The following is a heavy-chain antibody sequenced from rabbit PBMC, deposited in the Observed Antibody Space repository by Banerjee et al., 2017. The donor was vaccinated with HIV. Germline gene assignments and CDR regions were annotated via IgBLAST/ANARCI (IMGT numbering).Heavy chain of an antibody. D-gene: IGHD4-1*01. CDR1: GFSFSSNA. CDR2: IVTSSDST. CDR3: GRRVNGWGHINL. Sequence: QEQLEESGGDLVKPEGSLTLTCTASGFSFSSNAMCWVRQAPGKGLEWIACIVTSSDSTWYASWAKGRFTISKTSSTTVTLQMTSLTAADTATYFCGRRVNGWGHINLWGQGTLVTVS. V-gene: IGHV1S45*01. J-gene: IGHJ4*01.